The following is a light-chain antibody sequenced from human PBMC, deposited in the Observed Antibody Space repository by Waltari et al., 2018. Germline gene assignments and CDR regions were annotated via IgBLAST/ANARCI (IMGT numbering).Light chain of an antibody. CDR1: SSDVGSHNS. CDR2: EVS. CDR3: SSYTISSTEV. J-gene: IGLJ1*01. V-gene: IGLV2-14*01. Sequence: QSALTQPASVSGSPGQSITISCTGTSSDVGSHNSVSWYQQHPGKAPKLMIYEVSNRPSGVSNRFSGSKSGNTASLTISGLQAEDEADYYCSSYTISSTEVFGTGTKVTVL.